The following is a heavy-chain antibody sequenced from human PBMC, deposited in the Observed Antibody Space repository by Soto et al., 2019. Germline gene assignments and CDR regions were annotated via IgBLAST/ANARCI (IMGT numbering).Heavy chain of an antibody. CDR3: ATDLDRITMRVGPPRCD. V-gene: IGHV1-58*02. CDR1: GFTFTSSA. D-gene: IGHD3-22*01. Sequence: SVKLSCTASGFTFTSSAMQWVRQARGQRLEWMGWIVVGSGNTNYAQKFQDRVTMTRDMSTDTAYMELNSLRSEDTAVYYCATDLDRITMRVGPPRCDWGQGTLVTVSS. CDR2: IVVGSGNT. J-gene: IGHJ4*02.